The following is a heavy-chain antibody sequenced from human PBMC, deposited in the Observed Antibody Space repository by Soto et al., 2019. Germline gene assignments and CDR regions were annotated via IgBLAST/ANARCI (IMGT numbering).Heavy chain of an antibody. CDR1: GCTFTSYG. CDR3: ATRRGYGDFAP. D-gene: IGHD4-17*01. V-gene: IGHV1-18*01. J-gene: IGHJ5*02. CDR2: ISAYNGNT. Sequence: ASVKGSCKACGCTFTSYGSSWVRQAPGQGLEWMGWISAYNGNTNYAQKLQGRVTMTTDTSTSTAYMELRSLRSDDTAVYYCATRRGYGDFAPWGQGTLVTVS.